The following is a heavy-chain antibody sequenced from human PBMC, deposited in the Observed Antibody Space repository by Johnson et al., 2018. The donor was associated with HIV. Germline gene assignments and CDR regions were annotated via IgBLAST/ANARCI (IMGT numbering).Heavy chain of an antibody. Sequence: VQLVESGGGVVQSVRSLRLSCAASGFTLSNYGMHWVRQAPGKGLEWVALIWYDGSNRYYADSVKGRFTISRDNSKNMLYLEVNSLRAEDTAVYYCAKESGYCSSSSCYGDAFDIWGQGTMVTVSS. CDR1: GFTLSNYG. J-gene: IGHJ3*02. CDR3: AKESGYCSSSSCYGDAFDI. V-gene: IGHV3-33*06. D-gene: IGHD2-2*01. CDR2: IWYDGSNR.